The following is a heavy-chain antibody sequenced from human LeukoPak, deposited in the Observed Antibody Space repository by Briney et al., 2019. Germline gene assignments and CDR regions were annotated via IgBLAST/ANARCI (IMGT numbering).Heavy chain of an antibody. CDR3: ARELAAAGAFDY. D-gene: IGHD6-13*01. V-gene: IGHV4-31*02. J-gene: IGHJ4*02. Sequence: LRLSCAASGFTFSSYAMSWVRQHPGKGLEWIGYIYYSGSTYYNPSLKSRVTISVDTSKNQFSLKLSSVTAADTAVYYCARELAAAGAFDYWGQGTLVTVSS. CDR2: IYYSGST. CDR1: GFTFSSYA.